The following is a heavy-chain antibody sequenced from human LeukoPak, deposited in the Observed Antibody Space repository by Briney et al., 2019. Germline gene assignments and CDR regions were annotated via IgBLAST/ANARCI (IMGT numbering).Heavy chain of an antibody. CDR3: ARDFLNSNWGSQNYYYMDV. CDR1: GYTFTSYY. Sequence: ASVKVSCKASGYTFTSYYMHWVRQAPGQGLEWMGIINPSGGSTSYAQKFQGRVTMTRDTSTSTVYMELSSLRSEDTAVYYCARDFLNSNWGSQNYYYMDVWGKGTTVTVSS. CDR2: INPSGGST. J-gene: IGHJ6*03. V-gene: IGHV1-46*01. D-gene: IGHD7-27*01.